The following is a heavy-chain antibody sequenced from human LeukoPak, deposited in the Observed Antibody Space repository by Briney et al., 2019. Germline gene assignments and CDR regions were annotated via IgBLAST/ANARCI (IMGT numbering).Heavy chain of an antibody. V-gene: IGHV3-11*01. CDR3: ARARPVRGVIPDYDYYYMDV. CDR2: ISGSGSSI. D-gene: IGHD3-10*01. Sequence: GGSLRLSCAASGFSFSDYYMRWIRQAPGKGLEWVSFISGSGSSIYYADSVKGRFTISRDNAKSSLYLKMNSLRAEDTAVYYCARARPVRGVIPDYDYYYMDVWGKGTTVTVSS. J-gene: IGHJ6*03. CDR1: GFSFSDYY.